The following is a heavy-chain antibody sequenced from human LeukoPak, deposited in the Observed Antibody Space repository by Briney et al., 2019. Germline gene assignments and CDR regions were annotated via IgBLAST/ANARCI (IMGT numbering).Heavy chain of an antibody. V-gene: IGHV1-69*04. D-gene: IGHD6-6*01. J-gene: IGHJ6*03. CDR1: GGTFSSYA. CDR2: IIPILGIA. CDR3: ATVSREYSTSESHYYYMDV. Sequence: GASVKVSCKASGGTFSSYAISWVRQAPGQGLEWMGRIIPILGIANYAQKFQGRVTITADESTSTAYMGLSSLRSEDTAVYYCATVSREYSTSESHYYYMDVWGKGTTVTVSS.